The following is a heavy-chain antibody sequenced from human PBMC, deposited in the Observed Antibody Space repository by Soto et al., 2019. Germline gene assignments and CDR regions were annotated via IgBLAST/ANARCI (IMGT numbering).Heavy chain of an antibody. V-gene: IGHV3-74*01. Sequence: GGSLRLSCAASGFTFSSHWMHWVRQAPGKGLVWVSRINSDGSSTSYADSVKGRFTISRDNVKNMLYLQMNSLRAEDTAVYYCARGSAAAANWGQGTLVTVSS. D-gene: IGHD6-13*01. J-gene: IGHJ4*02. CDR1: GFTFSSHW. CDR2: INSDGSST. CDR3: ARGSAAAAN.